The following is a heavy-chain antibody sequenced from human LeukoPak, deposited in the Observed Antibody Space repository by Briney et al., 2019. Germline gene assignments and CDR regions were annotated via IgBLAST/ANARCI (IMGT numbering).Heavy chain of an antibody. CDR2: ISSSSSYI. V-gene: IGHV3-21*01. J-gene: IGHJ6*04. Sequence: KPGRSLRLSRAASGFTFSSYSMNSVRQAPGKGLEWVSSISSSSSYISYADSVKGRFTISRDNAKNSLYLQMNRLRAEDTAVYYCARDYPAGLTFNDYYGMNCWGKGTTVTASS. D-gene: IGHD3-9*01. CDR3: ARDYPAGLTFNDYYGMNC. CDR1: GFTFSSYS.